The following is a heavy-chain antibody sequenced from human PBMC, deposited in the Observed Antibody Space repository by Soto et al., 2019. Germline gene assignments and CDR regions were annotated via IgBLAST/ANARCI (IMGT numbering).Heavy chain of an antibody. D-gene: IGHD3-22*01. V-gene: IGHV3-74*01. CDR3: AREPSSYDSSGYSLNF. CDR1: GFTFSNYW. Sequence: GGSLRLSCAASGFTFSNYWMHWVRQAPGKGLVWVSRINGDGSDTAYADSVKGRFTIFRDNAQNTLYLQMNTLRTEDTAVYFCAREPSSYDSSGYSLNFWGQGTQVTVSS. CDR2: INGDGSDT. J-gene: IGHJ4*02.